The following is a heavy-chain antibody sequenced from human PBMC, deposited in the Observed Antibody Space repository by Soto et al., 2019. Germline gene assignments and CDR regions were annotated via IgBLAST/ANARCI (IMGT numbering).Heavy chain of an antibody. J-gene: IGHJ3*02. CDR1: GGTFSSYA. D-gene: IGHD3-22*01. Sequence: SVKVSCKASGGTFSSYAISWVRQAPGQGLEWMGGIIPIFGTANYAQKFQGRVTITADESTSTAYMELSSLRSEDTALYYCAGGGYYYDRKDAFDIWGQGTIVTVSS. CDR2: IIPIFGTA. CDR3: AGGGYYYDRKDAFDI. V-gene: IGHV1-69*13.